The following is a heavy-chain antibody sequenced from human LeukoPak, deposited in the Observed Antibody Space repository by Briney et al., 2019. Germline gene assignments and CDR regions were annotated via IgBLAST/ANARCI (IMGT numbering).Heavy chain of an antibody. J-gene: IGHJ4*02. V-gene: IGHV3-23*01. CDR3: AKARGATYGTYYFDY. Sequence: GGSLRLSCAASGFTFSSYAMNWVRQAPGKGLELVSISGSGGDTYYADSVKGRFTISRDNSKNTLYLQMNSLRAEDTAVYYCAKARGATYGTYYFDYWGQGTLVTVSS. D-gene: IGHD4/OR15-4a*01. CDR2: SGSGGDT. CDR1: GFTFSSYA.